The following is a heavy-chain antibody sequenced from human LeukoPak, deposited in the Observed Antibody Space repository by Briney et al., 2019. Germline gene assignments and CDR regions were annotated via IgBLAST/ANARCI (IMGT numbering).Heavy chain of an antibody. CDR1: GGSTISNSYY. Sequence: SETLSLTCTVSGGSTISNSYYWGWIRQPPGKGLEWVGSIYYSGSTYYNPSLKSRVTISVDTSKNQFSLKLSSVTAADTAVYYCARGIYSSGWYDYWGQGTLVTVSS. CDR2: IYYSGST. V-gene: IGHV4-39*07. D-gene: IGHD6-19*01. J-gene: IGHJ4*02. CDR3: ARGIYSSGWYDY.